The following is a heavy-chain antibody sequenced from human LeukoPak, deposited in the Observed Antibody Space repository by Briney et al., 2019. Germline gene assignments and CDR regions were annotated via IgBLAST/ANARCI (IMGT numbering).Heavy chain of an antibody. Sequence: GESLKISCQGSGYSFTSYWIGWVRQMPGKGLEWMGIIYPGDSDTRYSPSFQGQVTISADKSISTAYLQWSSLKASDTAMYYCARRYYYDSSGWSFDYWGQGTLVTVSS. CDR3: ARRYYYDSSGWSFDY. D-gene: IGHD3-22*01. J-gene: IGHJ4*02. V-gene: IGHV5-51*01. CDR1: GYSFTSYW. CDR2: IYPGDSDT.